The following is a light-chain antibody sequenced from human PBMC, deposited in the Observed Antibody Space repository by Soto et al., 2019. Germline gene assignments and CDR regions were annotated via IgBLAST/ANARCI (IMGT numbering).Light chain of an antibody. V-gene: IGKV3-20*01. CDR2: GAS. CDR3: QQYEGT. Sequence: EIVLTQSPGTLSLSPGERATLSCRASQSVSSSYLAWYQQKPGQAPRLLIYGASSRATGIPDRFSGSGSGTDFTLTISRLEPEDCAVYYCQQYEGTFGQGTKVEIQ. J-gene: IGKJ1*01. CDR1: QSVSSSY.